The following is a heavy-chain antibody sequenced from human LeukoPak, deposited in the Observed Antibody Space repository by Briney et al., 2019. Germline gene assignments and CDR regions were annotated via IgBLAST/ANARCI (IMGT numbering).Heavy chain of an antibody. CDR1: GNTFSSYY. Sequence: ASVKVSCKASGNTFSSYYMHWVRQAPGQGLEWMGWINPNSGGTNYAQKFQGRVTMTRDTSISTAYMELSRLRSDDTAVYYCARDNYDSSGCSDYWGQGTLVTVSS. V-gene: IGHV1-2*02. J-gene: IGHJ4*02. D-gene: IGHD3-22*01. CDR2: INPNSGGT. CDR3: ARDNYDSSGCSDY.